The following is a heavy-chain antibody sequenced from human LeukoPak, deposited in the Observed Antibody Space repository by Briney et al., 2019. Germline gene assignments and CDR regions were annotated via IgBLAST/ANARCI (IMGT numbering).Heavy chain of an antibody. CDR3: ARARKVVVPDAFDI. D-gene: IGHD3-22*01. CDR1: GGSISSSSYY. J-gene: IGHJ3*02. V-gene: IGHV4-39*07. Sequence: PSETLSLNCTVSGGSISSSSYYWGWIRQPPGKGLEWIGSIYYSGSAYYNPSLKSRVTISVDTSKNQFSLKLSSVTTADTAVYYCARARKVVVPDAFDIWGQGTMVTVSS. CDR2: IYYSGSA.